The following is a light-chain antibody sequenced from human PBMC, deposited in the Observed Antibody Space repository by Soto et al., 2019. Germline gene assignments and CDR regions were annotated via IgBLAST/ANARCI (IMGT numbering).Light chain of an antibody. CDR3: LQHNFYPPT. CDR2: GAS. CDR1: QGIHKY. Sequence: DIQMTQSPSAMSASVGDRVTITCRASQGIHKYLAWFQQKPGKVPKRLIYGASSLQSGVPSRFSGSGSGTELTLTIRSLQPEDFATYYCLQHNFYPPTFGQGTRLE. V-gene: IGKV1-17*03. J-gene: IGKJ5*01.